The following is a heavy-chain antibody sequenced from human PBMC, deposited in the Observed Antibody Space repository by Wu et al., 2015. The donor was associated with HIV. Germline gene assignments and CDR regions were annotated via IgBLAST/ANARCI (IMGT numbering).Heavy chain of an antibody. CDR3: ARGTYYYDSSGSEYFQH. CDR1: GYTFTGYY. CDR2: INPNSGGT. D-gene: IGHD3-22*01. J-gene: IGHJ1*01. Sequence: QVQLVQSGAEVKKPGASVKVSCKASGYTFTGYYMHWVRQAPGQGLEWMGWINPNSGGTNYAQKFQGRVTMTRDTSISTAYMELSRLRSDDTAVYYCARGTYYYDSSGSEYFQHWGQGTLVTVSS. V-gene: IGHV1-2*02.